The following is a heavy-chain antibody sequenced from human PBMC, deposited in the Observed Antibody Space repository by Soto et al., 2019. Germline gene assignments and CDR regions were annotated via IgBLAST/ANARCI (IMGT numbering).Heavy chain of an antibody. CDR3: ASGGWSQECPYYYYYVMDV. CDR2: INPNSGGT. J-gene: IGHJ6*01. D-gene: IGHD6-19*01. V-gene: IGHV1-2*04. CDR1: GYTFTGYY. Sequence: ASVKVSCKASGYTFTGYYMHWVRQAPGQGLEWMGWINPNSGGTNYAQKFQGWVTMTADESTSTAYMELSSLGSEDTAVYYCASGGWSQECPYYYYYVMDVWGQGTTVTVSA.